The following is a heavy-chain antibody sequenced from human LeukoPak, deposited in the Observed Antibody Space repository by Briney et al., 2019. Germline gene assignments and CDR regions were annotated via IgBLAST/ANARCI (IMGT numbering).Heavy chain of an antibody. CDR3: ARHGFYGSGSYSFDH. D-gene: IGHD3-10*01. CDR2: ISTSGST. J-gene: IGHJ4*02. V-gene: IGHV4-4*07. CDR1: GGSISGYY. Sequence: SETLSLTCTVSGGSISGYYWSWIRQPAGMGLEWIGRISTSGSTHYSPSLKSRVTMSVDTSRNQFSLNLSSVAAADTAVYYCARHGFYGSGSYSFDHWGQGSLVTVSS.